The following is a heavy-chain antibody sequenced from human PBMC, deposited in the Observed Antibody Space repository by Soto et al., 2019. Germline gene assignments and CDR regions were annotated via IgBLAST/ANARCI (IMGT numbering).Heavy chain of an antibody. V-gene: IGHV5-51*01. CDR2: IYPGDSDT. J-gene: IGHJ6*02. CDR1: GYSFTSYW. D-gene: IGHD6-13*01. Sequence: GESLKISCKGSGYSFTSYWIGWVRQMPGKGLEWMGTIYPGDSDTRYSPSFQGQVTISADKSISTAYLQWSSLKASDTAMYYCARHLAAAGTGYYYYGMDVWGQGTTVTVSS. CDR3: ARHLAAAGTGYYYYGMDV.